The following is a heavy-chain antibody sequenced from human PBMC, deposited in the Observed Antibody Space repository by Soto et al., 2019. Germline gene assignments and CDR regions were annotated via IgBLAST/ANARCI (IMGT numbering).Heavy chain of an antibody. CDR1: GFTFSSYA. Sequence: PGGSLRLSCAASGFTFSSYAMSWVRQAPGKGLEWVSAISGSGGSTYYADSVKGRFTISRDNSKNTLYLQMNSLRAEDTAVYYCAKGLPRYYDILTGYPNFDYWGQGTPVTVSS. CDR2: ISGSGGST. V-gene: IGHV3-23*01. D-gene: IGHD3-9*01. CDR3: AKGLPRYYDILTGYPNFDY. J-gene: IGHJ4*02.